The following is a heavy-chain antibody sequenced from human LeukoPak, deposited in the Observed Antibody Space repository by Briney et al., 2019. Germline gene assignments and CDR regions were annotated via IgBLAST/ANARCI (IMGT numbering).Heavy chain of an antibody. Sequence: GGSLRLSCAASGFTFSSYSMNWVRQAPGKGLEWVSYISSSSSTIYYADSVKGRFTISRDNAKNSLYLQMNSLRAGDTAVYYCARDSDILTGYYRAFDYWGQGTLVTVSS. V-gene: IGHV3-48*01. CDR2: ISSSSSTI. D-gene: IGHD3-9*01. CDR3: ARDSDILTGYYRAFDY. CDR1: GFTFSSYS. J-gene: IGHJ4*02.